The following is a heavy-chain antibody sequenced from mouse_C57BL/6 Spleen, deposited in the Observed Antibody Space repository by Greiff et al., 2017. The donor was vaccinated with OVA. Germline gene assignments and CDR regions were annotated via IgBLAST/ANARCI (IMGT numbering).Heavy chain of an antibody. D-gene: IGHD1-1*01. V-gene: IGHV2-5*01. CDR2: IWRGGST. J-gene: IGHJ1*03. Sequence: VQLQESGPGLVQPSQSLSITCTVSGFSLTSYGVHWVRQSPGKGLEWLGVIWRGGSTDYNAAFMSRLSITKDNSKSQVFFKMNSLQADDTAIYYCAKSHYYYGSSYGYFDVWGTGTTVTVSS. CDR3: AKSHYYYGSSYGYFDV. CDR1: GFSLTSYG.